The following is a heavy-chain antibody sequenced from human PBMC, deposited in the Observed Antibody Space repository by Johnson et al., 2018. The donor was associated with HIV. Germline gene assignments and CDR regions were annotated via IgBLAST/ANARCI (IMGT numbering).Heavy chain of an antibody. CDR3: ARAAVAMGGDAFDI. J-gene: IGHJ3*02. CDR2: ISSNGGST. D-gene: IGHD5-24*01. Sequence: VQLVESGGGVVQPGRSLRLSCVASGFRFSNYGIHWVRQAPGKGLEYVSAISSNGGSTYYANSVKGRFTISRDNSKNTLYLQMGSLRAEDMAVYYCARAAVAMGGDAFDIWGQGTMVTVSS. V-gene: IGHV3-64*01. CDR1: GFRFSNYG.